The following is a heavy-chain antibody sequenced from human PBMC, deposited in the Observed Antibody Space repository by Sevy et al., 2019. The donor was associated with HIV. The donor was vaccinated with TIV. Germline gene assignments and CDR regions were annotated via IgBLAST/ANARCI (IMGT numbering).Heavy chain of an antibody. J-gene: IGHJ6*02. CDR1: GFTFDDYA. CDR2: ISWNSGSI. D-gene: IGHD6-6*01. Sequence: SLKISCAASGFTFDDYAMHWVRQAPGKGLEWVSGISWNSGSIGYADSVKGRFTISRDNAKNSLYLQMNSLGAEDTALYYCAKDRGDGSSLYYYYGMDVWGQGTTVTVSS. CDR3: AKDRGDGSSLYYYYGMDV. V-gene: IGHV3-9*01.